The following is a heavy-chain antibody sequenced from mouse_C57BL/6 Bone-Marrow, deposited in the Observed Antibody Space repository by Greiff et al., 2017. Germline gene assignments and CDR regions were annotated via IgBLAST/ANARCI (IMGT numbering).Heavy chain of an antibody. D-gene: IGHD2-5*01. CDR2: ISSGGDYI. J-gene: IGHJ4*01. CDR3: TRRDYSNYDAMDY. CDR1: GFTFSSYA. V-gene: IGHV5-9-1*02. Sequence: EVQVVESGEGLVKPGGSLKLSCAASGFTFSSYAMSWVRQTPEKRLEWVAYISSGGDYIYYADTVKGRFTISRDNARNTLYLQMSSLKSEDTAMYYCTRRDYSNYDAMDYWGQGTSVTVSS.